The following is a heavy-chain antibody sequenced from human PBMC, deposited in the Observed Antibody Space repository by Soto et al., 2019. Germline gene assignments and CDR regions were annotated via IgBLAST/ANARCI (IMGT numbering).Heavy chain of an antibody. CDR1: GGSISSSSYY. J-gene: IGHJ6*02. CDR2: IYYSGST. Sequence: QLQLQESGPGLVKPSETLSLTCTVSGGSISSSSYYWGWIRQPPGKGLEWIGSIYYSGSTYYNPSLKSRVTISVDTSKNQFSLKLSSVTAADTAVYYCARHNQYYDILTGYSVYYYYYGMDVWGQGTTVPVSS. CDR3: ARHNQYYDILTGYSVYYYYYGMDV. D-gene: IGHD3-9*01. V-gene: IGHV4-39*01.